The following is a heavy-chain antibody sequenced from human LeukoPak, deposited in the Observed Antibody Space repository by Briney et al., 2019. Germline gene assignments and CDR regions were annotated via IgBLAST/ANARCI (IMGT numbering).Heavy chain of an antibody. J-gene: IGHJ4*02. D-gene: IGHD3-16*02. Sequence: PSETLSLTCTVSGGSISSSSYYWGWIRQPPGKGLEWIGSIYYSGSTYYNPSLKSRVTISVDTSKNQFSLKLSSVTAADTAVYYCARLNGYDYVWGSYRYYYFDYWGQGTLVTVSS. CDR1: GGSISSSSYY. CDR3: ARLNGYDYVWGSYRYYYFDY. V-gene: IGHV4-39*01. CDR2: IYYSGST.